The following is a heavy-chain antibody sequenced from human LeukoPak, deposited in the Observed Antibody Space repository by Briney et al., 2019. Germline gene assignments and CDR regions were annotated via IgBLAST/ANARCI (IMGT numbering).Heavy chain of an antibody. CDR1: GFTFSSYW. V-gene: IGHV3-74*01. D-gene: IGHD1-1*01. CDR3: ARGWKTQAGVDD. CDR2: INSDGSST. Sequence: PGGSLRLSCAAPGFTFSSYWMHWVRQAPGKGLVWVSRINSDGSSTTYADSVKGPFTISTDNAKNTLYLQMNRLRADGTAVYYCARGWKTQAGVDDWGQGTLVTVSS. J-gene: IGHJ4*02.